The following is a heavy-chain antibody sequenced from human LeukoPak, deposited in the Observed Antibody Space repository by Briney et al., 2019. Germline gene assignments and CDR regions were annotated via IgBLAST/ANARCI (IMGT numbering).Heavy chain of an antibody. J-gene: IGHJ6*02. CDR3: ARDPGYDCSGGSCPSYYGMDV. Sequence: GGSLRLSCAASGFTFSSYAMHWVRQAPGKGLEWVAVISYDGSNKYYADSVKGRFTISRDNSKNTLYLQMNSLRAEDTAVYYCARDPGYDCSGGSCPSYYGMDVWGQGTLVTVSS. D-gene: IGHD2-15*01. CDR1: GFTFSSYA. CDR2: ISYDGSNK. V-gene: IGHV3-30-3*01.